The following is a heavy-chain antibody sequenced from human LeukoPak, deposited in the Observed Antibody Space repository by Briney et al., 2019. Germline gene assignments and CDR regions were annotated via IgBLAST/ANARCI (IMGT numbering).Heavy chain of an antibody. V-gene: IGHV4-59*03. CDR3: ATNKDWAEAD. Sequence: SETLSLTCSVSDGSIRTYYWSWIRQSPGQGLEWIGNIYYRGDINYNPSLKSRVIISIDTSKNQLSLKVTSLTAADTAVYYCATNKDWAEADWGQGTLVIVSS. CDR2: IYYRGDI. D-gene: IGHD3/OR15-3a*01. J-gene: IGHJ4*02. CDR1: DGSIRTYY.